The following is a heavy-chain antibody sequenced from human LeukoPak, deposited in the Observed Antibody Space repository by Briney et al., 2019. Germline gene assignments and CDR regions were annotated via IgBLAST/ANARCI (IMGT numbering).Heavy chain of an antibody. J-gene: IGHJ4*02. CDR1: GFTFSSYS. CDR2: ISSSSSYI. CDR3: ARERSWYYYDSSGYPPDY. Sequence: GGSLGLSCAASGFTFSSYSMNWVRQAPGKGLESVSSISSSSSYIYYADSVKGRFTISRDNAKNSLYLQMNILRAEDTAVYYCARERSWYYYDSSGYPPDYWGQGTLVTVSS. V-gene: IGHV3-21*01. D-gene: IGHD3-22*01.